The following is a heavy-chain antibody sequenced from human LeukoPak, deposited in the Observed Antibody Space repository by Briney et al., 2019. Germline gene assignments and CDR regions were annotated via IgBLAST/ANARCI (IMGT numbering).Heavy chain of an antibody. V-gene: IGHV3-74*01. CDR1: GFTFSSYW. Sequence: PGGSLRLSCAASGFTFSSYWMHWVRQAPGKGLVWVSRINSDGSSTSYADSVKGRFTISRDNAKNTLYLQMNSLRAEDTAVYCCTSLYYDFWSGSPNPNYFDYWGQGTLVTVSS. J-gene: IGHJ4*02. CDR3: TSLYYDFWSGSPNPNYFDY. CDR2: INSDGSST. D-gene: IGHD3-3*01.